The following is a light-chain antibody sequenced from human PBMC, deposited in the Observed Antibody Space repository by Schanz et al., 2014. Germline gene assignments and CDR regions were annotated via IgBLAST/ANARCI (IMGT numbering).Light chain of an antibody. V-gene: IGKV3-15*01. CDR2: GAS. J-gene: IGKJ1*01. Sequence: EIVMTQSPGTLSVSPGERVTLSCRASQSVSTNLAWYQKKPGQAPRLLIHGASTRATGIPARFSGSGSGTEFTLTISSLQSEDFAVYYCQQYNNRPPWTFGQGTKVEIK. CDR3: QQYNNRPPWT. CDR1: QSVSTN.